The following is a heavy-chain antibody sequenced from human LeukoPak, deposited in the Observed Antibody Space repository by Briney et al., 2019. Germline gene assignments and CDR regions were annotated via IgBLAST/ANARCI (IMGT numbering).Heavy chain of an antibody. CDR3: ARAPNYFYFDD. CDR1: GSTFGTSC. V-gene: IGHV3-7*01. D-gene: IGHD4/OR15-4a*01. Sequence: GGSLSLSCAASGSTFGTSCMSWVRRVPGKGLEWVANIKPDGSVKYYVDSAKGRFTISRDNAKTSVFLQMNSLRVEDTAVYHCARAPNYFYFDDWGQGALVTVSS. CDR2: IKPDGSVK. J-gene: IGHJ4*02.